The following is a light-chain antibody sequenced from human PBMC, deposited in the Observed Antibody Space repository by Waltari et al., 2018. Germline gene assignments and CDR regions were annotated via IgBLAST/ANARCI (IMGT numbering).Light chain of an antibody. CDR1: SGSVPPTYY. V-gene: IGLV8-61*01. CDR3: LLYMPSGDWL. Sequence: QPVVTQEPSFSVSPGGTVTLTCGLSSGSVPPTYYPSWYQQTPGQAPRTLIYSTNIRSSGVPDRFSGSILGNKAALIITGAQAVDASDYYCLLYMPSGDWLFGGGTKLTVL. CDR2: STN. J-gene: IGLJ3*02.